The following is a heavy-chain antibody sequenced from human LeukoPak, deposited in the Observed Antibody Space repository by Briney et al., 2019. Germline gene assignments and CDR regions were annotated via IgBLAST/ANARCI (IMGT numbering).Heavy chain of an antibody. J-gene: IGHJ4*02. CDR2: MNPNSGNT. D-gene: IGHD1-26*01. Sequence: ASVKVSCKASGYTFTSYDINWVRQATGQGLEWMGWMNPNSGNTGYAQKFQGRVTITRNTSISTAYMELSSLRSEDTAVYYCARDRVGATRGFIDYWGQGTLVTVSS. CDR1: GYTFTSYD. V-gene: IGHV1-8*03. CDR3: ARDRVGATRGFIDY.